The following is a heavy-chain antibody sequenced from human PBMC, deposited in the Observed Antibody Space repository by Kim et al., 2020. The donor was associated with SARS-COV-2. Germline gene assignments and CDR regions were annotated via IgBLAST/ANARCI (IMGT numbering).Heavy chain of an antibody. J-gene: IGHJ4*02. Sequence: SETLSLTCTVSGGSISSYYWSWIRQPPGKGLEWIGYIYYSGSTNYNPSLKSRVTISVDTSKNQFSLKLSSVTAADTAVYYCAREGNSSSWYGPRVFDYWGQGTLVTVSS. CDR1: GGSISSYY. V-gene: IGHV4-59*13. D-gene: IGHD6-13*01. CDR2: IYYSGST. CDR3: AREGNSSSWYGPRVFDY.